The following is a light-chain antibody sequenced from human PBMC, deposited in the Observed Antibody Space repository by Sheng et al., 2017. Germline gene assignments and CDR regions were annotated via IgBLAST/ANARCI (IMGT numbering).Light chain of an antibody. CDR3: QQYNTYSRT. J-gene: IGKJ1*01. CDR2: KAS. V-gene: IGKV1-5*03. Sequence: DIQMTQSPSTLSASVGDRVTITCRASQSINNWLAWYQQKPGKAPNLLIYKASTLQSGVPSRFSGSGSGTEFTLTISSLQPDDFATYYCQQYNTYSRTFGPGTKVEIK. CDR1: QSINNW.